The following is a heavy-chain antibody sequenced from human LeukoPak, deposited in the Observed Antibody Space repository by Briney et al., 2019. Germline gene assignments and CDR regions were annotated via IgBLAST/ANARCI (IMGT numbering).Heavy chain of an antibody. CDR3: AKTIAVAGMDNWFDP. CDR1: GFTFDDYG. J-gene: IGHJ5*02. Sequence: PGGSLRLSCAASGFTFDDYGMSWVRQAPGKGLEWVSGINWSGSRTGYADSVKGRFTISRDSSKNTLYLQMNSLRAEDTAVYYCAKTIAVAGMDNWFDPWGQGTLVTVSS. CDR2: INWSGSRT. D-gene: IGHD6-19*01. V-gene: IGHV3-20*04.